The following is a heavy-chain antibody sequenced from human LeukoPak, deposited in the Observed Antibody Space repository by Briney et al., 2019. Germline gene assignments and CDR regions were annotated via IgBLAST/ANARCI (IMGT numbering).Heavy chain of an antibody. CDR3: ARGYYGDAHPFDY. CDR1: GFTFSDYY. V-gene: IGHV3-11*01. J-gene: IGHJ4*02. CDR2: ISSSGSDI. D-gene: IGHD3-22*01. Sequence: GGSLRLSCTASGFTFSDYYLSWIRQAPGKGLEWLSYISSSGSDIFYSDSVKGRFTISRDNAKNSLYLQMNSLRAEDTAVYYCARGYYGDAHPFDYWGQGTLVTVSS.